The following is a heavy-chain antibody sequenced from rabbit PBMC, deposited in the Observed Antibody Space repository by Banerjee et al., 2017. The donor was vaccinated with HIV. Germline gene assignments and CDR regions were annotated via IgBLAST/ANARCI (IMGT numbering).Heavy chain of an antibody. CDR2: IATGNDNT. D-gene: IGHD6-1*01. Sequence: QSLEESGGDLVKPGASLTLTRTASGFSLSNNYVMSWVRQAPGKGLEWIGCIATGNDNTWYASWAKGRFTISKTSSTTVTLQMTSLTAADTATYFCARSFLYDSVSTAYDLWGPGTLVTVS. CDR1: GFSLSNNYV. CDR3: ARSFLYDSVSTAYDL. J-gene: IGHJ4*01. V-gene: IGHV1S40*01.